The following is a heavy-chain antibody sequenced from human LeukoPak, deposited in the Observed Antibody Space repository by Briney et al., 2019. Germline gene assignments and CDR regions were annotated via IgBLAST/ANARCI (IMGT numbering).Heavy chain of an antibody. V-gene: IGHV3-7*01. CDR2: IKQDGSQK. J-gene: IGHJ4*02. Sequence: PGGSLRLSCAASGFTFSSYWMSCVRQAPGKGLEWVANIKQDGSQKNYVDSVKGRFTVSRHNAKNSLYLQMNSLRAEDTAVYFCARLDNWEHDYWGQGTLVTVSS. CDR1: GFTFSSYW. D-gene: IGHD1-1*01. CDR3: ARLDNWEHDY.